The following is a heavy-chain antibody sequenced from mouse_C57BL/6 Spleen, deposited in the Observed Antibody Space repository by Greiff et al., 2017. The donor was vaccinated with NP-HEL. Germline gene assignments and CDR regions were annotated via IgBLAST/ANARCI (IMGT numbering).Heavy chain of an antibody. J-gene: IGHJ2*01. CDR1: GYTFTSYW. CDR2: IDPSDSYT. CDR3: ARSGITTVVAIDY. V-gene: IGHV1-59*01. Sequence: QVQLQQPGAELVRPGTSVKLSCKASGYTFTSYWMHWVKQRPGQGLEWIGVIDPSDSYTNYNQKFKGKATLTVDTSSSTAYMQLSSLTSEDSAVYYCARSGITTVVAIDYWGQGTTLTVSS. D-gene: IGHD1-1*01.